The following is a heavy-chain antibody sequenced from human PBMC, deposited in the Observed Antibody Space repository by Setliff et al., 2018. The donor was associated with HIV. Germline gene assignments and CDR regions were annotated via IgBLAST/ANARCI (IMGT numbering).Heavy chain of an antibody. V-gene: IGHV4-4*07. D-gene: IGHD3-10*01. Sequence: SETLSLTCTVSGVSISNYYWSWIRQPAGKGLEWIGRIYTSGNTNYNPSLKSRVTMSVDTSKKQFSLQLTSVTAADTAVYYCAGHFSDSGSGSWAGLDSWGQGTRVTVSS. CDR1: GVSISNYY. CDR2: IYTSGNT. CDR3: AGHFSDSGSGSWAGLDS. J-gene: IGHJ4*02.